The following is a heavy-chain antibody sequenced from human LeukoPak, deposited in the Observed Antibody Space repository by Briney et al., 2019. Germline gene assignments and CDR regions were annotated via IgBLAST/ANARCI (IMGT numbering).Heavy chain of an antibody. CDR2: ISWNSGSI. V-gene: IGHV3-9*01. CDR3: AKGLLRFGDLRVPFDY. J-gene: IGHJ4*02. Sequence: GGSLRLSRAASGFTFDDYAMHWVRQAPGKGLEWVSGISWNSGSIGYADSVKGRFTISRDNAKNSLYLQMNSLRAEDTALYYCAKGLLRFGDLRVPFDYWGQGTLVTVSS. CDR1: GFTFDDYA. D-gene: IGHD3-10*01.